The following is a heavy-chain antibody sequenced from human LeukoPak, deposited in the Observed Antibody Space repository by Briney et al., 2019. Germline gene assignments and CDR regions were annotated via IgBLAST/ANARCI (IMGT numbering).Heavy chain of an antibody. J-gene: IGHJ4*02. CDR1: GGSISSYY. CDR3: ARRSISGNSWDYFDY. Sequence: SETLSLTCTVSGGSISSYYWSWIRQPPGKGLEWIGYIYYSGSTNYNPSLKSRVTILVDTSKNQFSLDLNSVTAADTAVYYCARRSISGNSWDYFDYWGQGTLVTVSS. CDR2: IYYSGST. V-gene: IGHV4-59*08. D-gene: IGHD4-23*01.